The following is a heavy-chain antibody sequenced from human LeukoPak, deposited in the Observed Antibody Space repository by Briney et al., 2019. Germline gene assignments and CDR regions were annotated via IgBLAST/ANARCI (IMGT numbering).Heavy chain of an antibody. D-gene: IGHD2-2*01. V-gene: IGHV1-8*01. CDR2: MNPNSGNT. J-gene: IGHJ6*03. CDR3: ARGGCSSTSCYFYYYYMDV. Sequence: ASVKVSCKASGYSFTTYDINWVRQATGQGLEWMGWMNPNSGNTAYAQKFQGRVTMTSDTSISTAYMELSSLRSDDTAVYYCARGGCSSTSCYFYYYYMDVWGKGTTVTVSS. CDR1: GYSFTTYD.